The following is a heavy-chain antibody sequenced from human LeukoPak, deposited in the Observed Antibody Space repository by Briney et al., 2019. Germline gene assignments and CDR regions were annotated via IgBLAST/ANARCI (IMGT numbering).Heavy chain of an antibody. Sequence: PGGSLRLSCAASGFTFSSYGMHWVRQAPGKGLEWVAFIRYDGNNKYYADSVKGRFTISRDNSKNTLYLQLNSLRTDDTAAYYCSKEAEGGRLYSPWNWFDPWGEGNLVTVSS. CDR2: IRYDGNNK. V-gene: IGHV3-30*02. CDR1: GFTFSSYG. D-gene: IGHD4-11*01. CDR3: SKEAEGGRLYSPWNWFDP. J-gene: IGHJ5*02.